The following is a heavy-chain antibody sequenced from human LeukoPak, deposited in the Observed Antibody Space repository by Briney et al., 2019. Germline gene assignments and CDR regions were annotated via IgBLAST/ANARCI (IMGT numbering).Heavy chain of an antibody. D-gene: IGHD3-10*01. CDR1: GFTFSSYA. V-gene: IGHV3-23*01. CDR2: ISGSGGST. Sequence: GGSLRLSCAASGFTFSSYAMRWVRQAPGKGLDWVSAISGSGGSTYYADSVKGRFTISRDNSKNTLYLQMNSLRAEDTAVYYCAKDASIWFGESRRATFDYWGQGTLVTVSS. CDR3: AKDASIWFGESRRATFDY. J-gene: IGHJ4*02.